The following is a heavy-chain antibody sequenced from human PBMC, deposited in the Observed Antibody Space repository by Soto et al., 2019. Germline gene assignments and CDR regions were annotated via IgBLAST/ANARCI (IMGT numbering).Heavy chain of an antibody. J-gene: IGHJ3*02. CDR2: IWYDGSNK. CDR1: GFTFSSYG. CDR3: ARPSSGYSSRYDAFDI. D-gene: IGHD3-22*01. Sequence: GSLRLSCAASGFTFSSYGMHWVRQAPGKGLEWVAVIWYDGSNKYYADSVKGRFTISRDNSKNTLYPQMNSLRVEDTAVYYCARPSSGYSSRYDAFDIWGQGTMVPVSS. V-gene: IGHV3-33*01.